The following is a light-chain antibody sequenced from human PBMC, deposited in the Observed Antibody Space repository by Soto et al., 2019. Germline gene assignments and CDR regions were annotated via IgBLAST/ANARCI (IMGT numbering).Light chain of an antibody. CDR2: AES. Sequence: IQLTQSPSSLSASVGDRVTITCRASQGISSYLAWYQQKPGKAPKLLIYAESTLQSGVPSRFSGSGSGTEFTLTISSLQPDDFATYYCQQYYSYSTFGQGTKVDIK. J-gene: IGKJ1*01. V-gene: IGKV1-9*01. CDR1: QGISSY. CDR3: QQYYSYST.